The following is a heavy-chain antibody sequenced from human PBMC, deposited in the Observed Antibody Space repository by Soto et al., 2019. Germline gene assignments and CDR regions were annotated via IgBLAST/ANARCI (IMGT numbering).Heavy chain of an antibody. D-gene: IGHD3-9*01. J-gene: IGHJ6*03. CDR3: AREGNDILTCYSPTAKKDYMDV. CDR2: TNPSSGNT. Sequence: GASVKVSCKASGYTFSSFYMPWGRQAPGQGLEGMGNTNPSSGNTKYSKKLQGRVTITRDTSASTAYMELSSLRSEDTAVYYCAREGNDILTCYSPTAKKDYMDVWGKGTTVTVSS. V-gene: IGHV1-46*04. CDR1: GYTFSSFY.